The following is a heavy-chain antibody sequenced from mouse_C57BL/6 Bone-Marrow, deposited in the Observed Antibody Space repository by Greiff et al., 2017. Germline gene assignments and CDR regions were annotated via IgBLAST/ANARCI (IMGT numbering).Heavy chain of an antibody. J-gene: IGHJ2*01. CDR2: IYPRSGNT. CDR3: ARRPTTVVATRFDY. D-gene: IGHD1-1*01. Sequence: QVQLQQSGAELARPGASVKLSCKASGYTFTSYGISWVKQRTGQGLEWIGEIYPRSGNTYSNEKFKGKATLTADKSSSTAYMELRSLTSEDSAVYVCARRPTTVVATRFDYWGQGTTLTVSS. V-gene: IGHV1-81*01. CDR1: GYTFTSYG.